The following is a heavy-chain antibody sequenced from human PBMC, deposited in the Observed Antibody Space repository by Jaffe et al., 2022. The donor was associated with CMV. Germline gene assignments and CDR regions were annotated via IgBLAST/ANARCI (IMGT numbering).Heavy chain of an antibody. J-gene: IGHJ5*02. V-gene: IGHV3-49*04. CDR3: TRDSWDILTGSSWYDP. CDR1: GFTFGDYA. D-gene: IGHD3-9*01. CDR2: IRSKAYGGTT. Sequence: EVQLVESGGGLVQPGRSLRLSCTASGFTFGDYAMSWVRQAPGKGLEWVGFIRSKAYGGTTEYAASVKGRFTISRDDSKSIAYLQMNSLKTEDTAVYYCTRDSWDILTGSSWYDPWGQGTLVTVSS.